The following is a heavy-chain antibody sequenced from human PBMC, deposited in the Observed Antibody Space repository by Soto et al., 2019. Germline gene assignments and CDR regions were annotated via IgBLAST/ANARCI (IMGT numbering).Heavy chain of an antibody. J-gene: IGHJ4*02. Sequence: EVQLVESGGNLVQPGGSLRLSCATSGFTFNDYAMHWVRQAPGKGLEWVSSINENSGSLDYADSVKGRFTISRDNAKNSLYLQMNSLRTEDTALYYCAKDSHWSLDYWGQGTLVTVSS. CDR1: GFTFNDYA. CDR2: INENSGSL. D-gene: IGHD1-1*01. V-gene: IGHV3-9*01. CDR3: AKDSHWSLDY.